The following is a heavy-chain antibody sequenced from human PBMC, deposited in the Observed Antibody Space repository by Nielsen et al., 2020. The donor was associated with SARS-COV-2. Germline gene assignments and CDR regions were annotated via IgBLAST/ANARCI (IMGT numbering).Heavy chain of an antibody. J-gene: IGHJ4*02. V-gene: IGHV5-51*01. CDR1: GYSFTSYW. CDR3: ARQMEWSRSGGRDY. D-gene: IGHD2-15*01. CDR2: IYPGDSDT. Sequence: KVSCKGSGYSFTSYWIGWVRQMPGKGLEWTGIIYPGDSDTRYSPSFQGQVTISADKSISTAYLQWSSLKASDTAMYYCARQMEWSRSGGRDYWGQGTLVTVSS.